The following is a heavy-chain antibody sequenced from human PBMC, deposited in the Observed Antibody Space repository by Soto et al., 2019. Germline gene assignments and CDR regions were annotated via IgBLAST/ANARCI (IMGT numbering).Heavy chain of an antibody. J-gene: IGHJ5*02. CDR3: ARDQGSSSPHANWFDP. V-gene: IGHV1-69*01. CDR2: IIPIFGTA. Sequence: QVQLVQSGAEVKKPGSSVKVSCKASGGTFSSYAISWVRQAPGQGLEWMGGIIPIFGTANYAQKFKGRVTITADEPTSTAYMELSSLRSEDTAVYYCARDQGSSSPHANWFDPWGQGTLVTVSS. D-gene: IGHD6-6*01. CDR1: GGTFSSYA.